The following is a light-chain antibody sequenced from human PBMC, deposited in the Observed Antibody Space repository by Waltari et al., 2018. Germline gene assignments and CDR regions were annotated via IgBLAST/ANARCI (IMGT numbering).Light chain of an antibody. CDR3: VAWDDSLSATV. V-gene: IGLV1-47*01. CDR1: SSTIGSNY. CDR2: RTD. Sequence: QSVLTQPPSASGTPGQRVTISCSGSSSTIGSNYVYWYQHLPGTAPKLLIYRTDQRPSGVPARFSGSKSGTSASLAISELRSEDEADYYCVAWDDSLSATVFGGGTKLTVL. J-gene: IGLJ3*02.